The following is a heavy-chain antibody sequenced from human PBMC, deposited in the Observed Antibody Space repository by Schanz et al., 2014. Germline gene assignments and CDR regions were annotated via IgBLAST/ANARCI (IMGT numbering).Heavy chain of an antibody. CDR1: GFTFSTSA. Sequence: EVQLLESGGGLVEPGGSLRLSCEASGFTFSTSAMSWVRQAPGKGLEWVSSLGGSTGGIYYADSVKGRFTISRDNSKNTLYLQMSSLRAEDTALYYCAKDPHRDYGGKPQTFDIWGQGTMVTVSS. CDR3: AKDPHRDYGGKPQTFDI. V-gene: IGHV3-23*01. D-gene: IGHD4-17*01. J-gene: IGHJ3*02. CDR2: LGGSTGGI.